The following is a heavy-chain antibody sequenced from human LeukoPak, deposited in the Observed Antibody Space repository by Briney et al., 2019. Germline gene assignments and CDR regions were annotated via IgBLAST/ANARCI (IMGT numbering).Heavy chain of an antibody. D-gene: IGHD4-17*01. CDR2: IYYSGST. V-gene: IGHV4-59*08. CDR3: ARHLLGGYGDYLAVFDY. J-gene: IGHJ4*02. CDR1: GGSISSYY. Sequence: SETLSLTCTVSGGSISSYYWSWIRQPPGKGLEWIGNIYYSGSTNYNPSLKSRVTISVDTSKNQFSLKLSSVTAADTAVYYCARHLLGGYGDYLAVFDYWGQGTLVTVSS.